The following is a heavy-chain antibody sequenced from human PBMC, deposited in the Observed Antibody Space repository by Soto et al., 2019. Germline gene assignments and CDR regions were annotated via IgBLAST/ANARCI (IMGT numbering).Heavy chain of an antibody. V-gene: IGHV1-69*01. CDR1: GGTFSSYA. CDR3: ASLPDSSGYYNGAFDI. Sequence: QVQLVQSGAEVKKPGSSVKVSCKASGGTFSSYAISWVRQAPGQGLEWMGGIIPIFGTANYAQKFQGRVTITADESTSTANMELSSRRSEDTAVYYWASLPDSSGYYNGAFDIWGQGTMVTVSS. D-gene: IGHD3-22*01. J-gene: IGHJ3*02. CDR2: IIPIFGTA.